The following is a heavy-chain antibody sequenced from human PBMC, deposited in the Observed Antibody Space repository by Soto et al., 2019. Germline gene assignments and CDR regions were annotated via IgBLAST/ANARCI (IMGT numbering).Heavy chain of an antibody. CDR1: GYSFSTYW. CDR3: ARRKGERGYQLDY. V-gene: IGHV5-51*03. CDR2: IYPGDSDT. J-gene: IGHJ4*02. D-gene: IGHD2-2*01. Sequence: EVQLVQSGAEVKKPGESLKISCKGSGYSFSTYWIGWVRQMPGQGLEWMGIIYPGDSDTRYSPSFEGQVTISVDKSIGNAYLQWSSLKATDTAIYYWARRKGERGYQLDYWGQGNLVTVSS.